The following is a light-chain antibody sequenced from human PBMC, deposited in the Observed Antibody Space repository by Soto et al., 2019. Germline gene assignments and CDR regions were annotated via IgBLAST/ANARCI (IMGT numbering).Light chain of an antibody. CDR3: QHYNSYSEA. CDR2: KAS. CDR1: QTISSW. J-gene: IGKJ1*01. Sequence: DIQMTQSPSTLSGSVGDRATITCRAIQTISSWLAWYQQKPGKAPKLLIYKASTLKSGVPSRFSGSGSGTEFTLTISSLQPDDFATYYCQHYNSYSEAFGQGTKVDIK. V-gene: IGKV1-5*03.